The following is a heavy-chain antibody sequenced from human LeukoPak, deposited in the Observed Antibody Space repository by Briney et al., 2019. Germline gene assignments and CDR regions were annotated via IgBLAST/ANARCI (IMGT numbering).Heavy chain of an antibody. Sequence: GGSLRLSCAASGFTFSSYSMNWVRQAPGKGLDWVSYISSSSSTIYYADSVKGRFTISRDNAKNSLYLQMNSLRAEDTAVYYCASSYCSSTSCYSVPWGQGTLVTVSS. J-gene: IGHJ5*02. D-gene: IGHD2-2*01. CDR3: ASSYCSSTSCYSVP. V-gene: IGHV3-48*01. CDR2: ISSSSSTI. CDR1: GFTFSSYS.